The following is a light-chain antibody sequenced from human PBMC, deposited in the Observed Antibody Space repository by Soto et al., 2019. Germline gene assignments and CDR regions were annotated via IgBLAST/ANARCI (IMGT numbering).Light chain of an antibody. CDR2: AAS. Sequence: IQMTQSPSSLSASVGDRVTITCRASQGISSYLAWYQQKPGEAPKLLIYAASTLQSGVPSRFSGSGSGTDFTLTISCLQSEVFATYYCQQYYSYPWTFGQGTKVDIK. CDR3: QQYYSYPWT. J-gene: IGKJ1*01. CDR1: QGISSY. V-gene: IGKV1-8*01.